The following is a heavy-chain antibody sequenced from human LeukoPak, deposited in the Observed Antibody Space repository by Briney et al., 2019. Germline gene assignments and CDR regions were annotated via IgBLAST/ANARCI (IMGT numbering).Heavy chain of an antibody. D-gene: IGHD3-22*01. CDR2: IYTSGST. CDR3: ARKAASYYYDSSGYLDWFDP. V-gene: IGHV4-4*07. CDR1: GGSISSYY. Sequence: SETLSLTCTVSGGSISSYYWSWIRQPAGKGLEWIGRIYTSGSTNYNPSLKSRVTMSVDTSKNQFSLKLSSVTAADTAVYYCARKAASYYYDSSGYLDWFDPWGQGTLVTVSS. J-gene: IGHJ5*02.